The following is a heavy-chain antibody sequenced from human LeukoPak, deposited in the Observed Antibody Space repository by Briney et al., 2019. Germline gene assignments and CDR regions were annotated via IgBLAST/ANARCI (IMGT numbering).Heavy chain of an antibody. D-gene: IGHD2-15*01. J-gene: IGHJ5*02. V-gene: IGHV4-34*01. CDR1: GGSFSGYY. Sequence: SETLSLTCAVYGGSFSGYYWSWIRQPPGKGLEWIGEINHSGSTNYNPSLKSRVTISVDTSKNQFSLKLSTVTAADTAVYYCATRILASAGANWFDPWGQGTLVTVSS. CDR2: INHSGST. CDR3: ATRILASAGANWFDP.